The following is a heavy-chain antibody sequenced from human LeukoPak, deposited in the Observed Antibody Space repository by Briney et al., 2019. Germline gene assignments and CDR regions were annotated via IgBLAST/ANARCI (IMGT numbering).Heavy chain of an antibody. Sequence: SVKVSCKASGGTFSSYAISWVRQAPGQGLEWMGGIIPIFGTANYAQKFQGRVTITADKSTSTAYMELSSLRSEDTAVYYCARDTDYADDAFDIWGQGTMVTVSS. V-gene: IGHV1-69*06. J-gene: IGHJ3*02. CDR1: GGTFSSYA. CDR2: IIPIFGTA. CDR3: ARDTDYADDAFDI. D-gene: IGHD4-17*01.